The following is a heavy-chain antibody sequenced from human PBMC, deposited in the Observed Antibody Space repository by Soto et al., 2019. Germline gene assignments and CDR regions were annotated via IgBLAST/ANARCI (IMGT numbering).Heavy chain of an antibody. J-gene: IGHJ4*02. V-gene: IGHV1-46*01. CDR1: GYTITTYG. Sequence: ASVKVSCQASGYTITTYGISWVRQAPGQGLEWMGIINPSGGSTSYAQKFQGRVTMTRDTSTSTVYMELSSLRSEDTAVYYCARDREGDLSYWGQGTLVTVSS. CDR2: INPSGGST. D-gene: IGHD1-26*01. CDR3: ARDREGDLSY.